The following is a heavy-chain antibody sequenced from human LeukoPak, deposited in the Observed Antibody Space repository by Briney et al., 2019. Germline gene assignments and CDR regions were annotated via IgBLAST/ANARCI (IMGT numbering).Heavy chain of an antibody. CDR2: IYYSGST. Sequence: SQTLSLTCTVSGGSISSGGYYWSWIRQHPGKGLEGIGYIYYSGSTYYNPSLKSRVTISVDTSKNQFSLKLSSVTAADTAVYYCARDSGYSGYVVFDYWGQGTLVSVSS. V-gene: IGHV4-31*03. D-gene: IGHD5-12*01. J-gene: IGHJ4*02. CDR3: ARDSGYSGYVVFDY. CDR1: GGSISSGGYY.